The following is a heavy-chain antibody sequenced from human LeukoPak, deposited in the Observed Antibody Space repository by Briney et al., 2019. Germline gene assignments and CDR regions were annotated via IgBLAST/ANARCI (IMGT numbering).Heavy chain of an antibody. V-gene: IGHV1-2*02. CDR3: ARGHILVPAGAFDL. Sequence: GASVKVSCKASGYTFAGYFMHWVRQAPGQGLEWMGWINPNNGGTNYAQKFQGRVTMTGDTSISTAYMELSRLTSDGTALYYCARGHILVPAGAFDLWGQGTVVTVSS. CDR2: INPNNGGT. D-gene: IGHD2-21*01. CDR1: GYTFAGYF. J-gene: IGHJ3*01.